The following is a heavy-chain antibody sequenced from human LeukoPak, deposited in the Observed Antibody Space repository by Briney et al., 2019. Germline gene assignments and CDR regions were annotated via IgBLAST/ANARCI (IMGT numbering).Heavy chain of an antibody. CDR3: ARDSPYSSGWSPDFDY. V-gene: IGHV3-74*01. CDR2: INSDGSST. Sequence: GGSLRLSCAASGFTFSSYWMHWVRHAPGKGLVWVSRINSDGSSTSYADSVKGRFTISRDNAKNTLYLQMNSLRAEDTAVYYCARDSPYSSGWSPDFDYWGQGTLVTVSS. J-gene: IGHJ4*02. CDR1: GFTFSSYW. D-gene: IGHD6-19*01.